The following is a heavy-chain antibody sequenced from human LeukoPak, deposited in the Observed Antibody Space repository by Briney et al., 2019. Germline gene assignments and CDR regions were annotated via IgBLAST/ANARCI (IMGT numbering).Heavy chain of an antibody. CDR1: GGSISSYY. CDR3: ARDSGITGTTE. D-gene: IGHD1-7*01. CDR2: IYYSGST. V-gene: IGHV4-59*01. Sequence: PSETLSLTCTVSGGSISSYYWSWIRQPPGKGLEWIGYIYYSGSTNYNPSLKSRVTISVDTSKNQFSLKLSSVTSADTAVYYCARDSGITGTTEWGQGTLVTVSS. J-gene: IGHJ4*02.